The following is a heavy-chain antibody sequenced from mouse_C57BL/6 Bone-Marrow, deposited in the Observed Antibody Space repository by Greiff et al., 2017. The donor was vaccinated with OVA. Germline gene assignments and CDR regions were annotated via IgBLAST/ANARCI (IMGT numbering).Heavy chain of an antibody. CDR1: GYTFTSYW. D-gene: IGHD2-3*01. J-gene: IGHJ1*03. CDR2: IDPSDSYT. CDR3: ARDVDPCSGGYYYWYFDV. V-gene: IGHV1-69*01. Sequence: QVQLQQPGAELVMPGASVKLSCKASGYTFTSYWMHWVKQRPGQGLEWIGEIDPSDSYTNYNHKFKGKSTLSVDKSSSTAYMQLSSLTSEESAVYYCARDVDPCSGGYYYWYFDVWGTGTTVTVSS.